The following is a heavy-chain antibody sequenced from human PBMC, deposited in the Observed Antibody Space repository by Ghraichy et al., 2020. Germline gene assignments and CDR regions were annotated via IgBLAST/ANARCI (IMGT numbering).Heavy chain of an antibody. D-gene: IGHD3-10*01. CDR2: ISGSGGST. J-gene: IGHJ6*02. Sequence: GGSLRLSCATSGFTFSSYAMSSVRQAPGKGLEWGSAISGSGGSTYYADSVKGRFTISRDNSKNTLYLQMNSLRAEDTAVYYCAKDSAYGSVDYYYGMDVWGQGTTITVSS. CDR1: GFTFSSYA. V-gene: IGHV3-23*01. CDR3: AKDSAYGSVDYYYGMDV.